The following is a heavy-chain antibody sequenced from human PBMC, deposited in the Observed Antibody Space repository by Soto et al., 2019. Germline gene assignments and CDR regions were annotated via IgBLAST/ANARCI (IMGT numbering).Heavy chain of an antibody. J-gene: IGHJ6*02. V-gene: IGHV1-69*01. D-gene: IGHD2-2*01. CDR2: IIPISGTS. CDR3: AREQGSSTSLEIYYYYSYGMDV. CDR1: GGTFSSYA. Sequence: QVQLVQSGAEVKKPGSSVKVSCKASGGTFSSYAISWVRQAPGQGLEWMGGIIPISGTSNYAQKFQGRVTITADESTSTAYMELSSLRSEDTAVYYCAREQGSSTSLEIYYYYSYGMDVWGQGTTVTVSS.